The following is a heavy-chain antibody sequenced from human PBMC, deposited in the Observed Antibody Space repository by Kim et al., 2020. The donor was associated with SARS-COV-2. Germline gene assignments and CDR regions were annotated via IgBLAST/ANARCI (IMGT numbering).Heavy chain of an antibody. J-gene: IGHJ6*02. V-gene: IGHV4-34*01. D-gene: IGHD3-10*01. CDR3: ARGWGGADV. CDR1: GGSFSGYY. CDR2: INHSGST. Sequence: SETLSLTCAVYGGSFSGYYWSWIRQPPGKGLEWIGEINHSGSTNYNPSLKSRVTISVDTSKNQFSLKLSSVTAADTAVYYCARGWGGADVGGQGTTDTVSS.